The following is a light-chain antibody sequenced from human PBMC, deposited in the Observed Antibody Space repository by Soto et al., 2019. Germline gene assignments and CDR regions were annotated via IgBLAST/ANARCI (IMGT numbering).Light chain of an antibody. V-gene: IGKV3-15*01. J-gene: IGKJ3*01. Sequence: DIVMTQSPATLSASPGERATLSCRASLTVSTNLAWYQQKPGQAPRLLIYYASTRATGIPARFSGSGSVKEFTLTISSLQSEDSAVYYCQQYNNWPPGATFGPGTKVEIK. CDR2: YAS. CDR3: QQYNNWPPGAT. CDR1: LTVSTN.